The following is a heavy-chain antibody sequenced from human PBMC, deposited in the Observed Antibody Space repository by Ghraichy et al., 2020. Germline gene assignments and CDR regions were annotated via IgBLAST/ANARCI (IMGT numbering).Heavy chain of an antibody. D-gene: IGHD3-16*01. CDR1: GFIVSNAW. CDR2: IKSVVDGGTT. Sequence: GGSLRLSCAGSGFIVSNAWMNWVRQAPGKGLEWVGRIKSVVDGGTTDYAAHVKGRFIISRDDSKNTVYLQMNSLKTEDTAVYYCATGGYYIDYWGQGTLVTVSS. CDR3: ATGGYYIDY. V-gene: IGHV3-15*07. J-gene: IGHJ4*02.